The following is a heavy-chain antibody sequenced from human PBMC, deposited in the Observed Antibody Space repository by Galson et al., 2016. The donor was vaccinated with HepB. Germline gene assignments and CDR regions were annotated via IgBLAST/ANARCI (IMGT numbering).Heavy chain of an antibody. Sequence: SVKVSCKASGYTFSNYGITWVRQAAGQGLQWMGWISAYNGKTEYARDFQGRVRMTTDRSTSTAYMDLRSLNSDDTAVYYCARDSPGMAVARHDHWGQGTLVSVSS. V-gene: IGHV1-18*04. D-gene: IGHD6-19*01. CDR1: GYTFSNYG. J-gene: IGHJ4*02. CDR2: ISAYNGKT. CDR3: ARDSPGMAVARHDH.